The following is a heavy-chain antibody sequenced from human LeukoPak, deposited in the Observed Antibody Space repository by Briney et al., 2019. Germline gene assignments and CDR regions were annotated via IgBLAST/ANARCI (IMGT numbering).Heavy chain of an antibody. V-gene: IGHV3-66*01. CDR1: GFTVSSNY. CDR2: IYSGGST. CDR3: AGNYDILTGYYGYFDY. J-gene: IGHJ4*02. D-gene: IGHD3-9*01. Sequence: GGSLRLSCAASGFTVSSNYMSWVRQAPGEGLEWVSVIYSGGSTYYADSVKGRFTISRDNSKNTLYLQMNSLRAEDTAVYYCAGNYDILTGYYGYFDYWGQGTLVTVSS.